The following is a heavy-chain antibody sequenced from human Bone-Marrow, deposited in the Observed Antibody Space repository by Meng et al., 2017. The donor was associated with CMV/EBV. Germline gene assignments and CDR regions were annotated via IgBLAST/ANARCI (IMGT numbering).Heavy chain of an antibody. D-gene: IGHD6-6*01. CDR1: GFTFSSYW. J-gene: IGHJ5*02. V-gene: IGHV3-7*01. CDR3: ARVTAGSSSISGDWFDP. Sequence: GGSLRLSCAASGFTFSSYWMSWVRQAPGKGLEWVANIKQDGSEKYYVDSVKGRFTISRDNAKNSLYLQMNSLRAEDTAAYYCARVTAGSSSISGDWFDPWGQGTLVTVSS. CDR2: IKQDGSEK.